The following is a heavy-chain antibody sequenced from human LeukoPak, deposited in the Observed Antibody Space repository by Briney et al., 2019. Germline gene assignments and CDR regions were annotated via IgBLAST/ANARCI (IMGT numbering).Heavy chain of an antibody. V-gene: IGHV4-30-4*01. Sequence: PSETLALTCTVSGGSISSGDYYWSWLRQPPGKGLEWIGHIYYSGSTYYNPSLKSRVIISVDTSKNQFSLKLTSVTAADTAMYYCARVVGDYYGSGSYLDYWGQGTLVTVSS. J-gene: IGHJ4*02. CDR2: IYYSGST. CDR1: GGSISSGDYY. CDR3: ARVVGDYYGSGSYLDY. D-gene: IGHD3-10*01.